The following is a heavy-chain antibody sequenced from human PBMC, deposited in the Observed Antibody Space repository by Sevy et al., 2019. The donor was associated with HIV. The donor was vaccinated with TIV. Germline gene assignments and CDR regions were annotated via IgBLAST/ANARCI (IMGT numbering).Heavy chain of an antibody. CDR2: ISAYNGNT. CDR1: GYTFTSYG. CDR3: ARESGYSSGWQHYNWFDP. V-gene: IGHV1-18*01. D-gene: IGHD6-19*01. J-gene: IGHJ5*02. Sequence: PSVKVSCKASGYTFTSYGISWVRQPPGQGLEWMGWISAYNGNTNYAQKLQGRVTMTTDTSTSTAYMELRSLRSDDTAVYYCARESGYSSGWQHYNWFDPWGQGTLVTVSS.